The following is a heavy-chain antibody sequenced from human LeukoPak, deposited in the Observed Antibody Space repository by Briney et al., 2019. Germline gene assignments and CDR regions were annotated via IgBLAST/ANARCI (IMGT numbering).Heavy chain of an antibody. J-gene: IGHJ4*02. CDR2: INHSGST. CDR1: GGSFSGYY. Sequence: PSETLSLTCAVYGGSFSGYYWSWIRQPPGKGLEWIGEINHSGSTNYNPSLKSRVTISVDTSKNQFSLKLSSVTAADTAVYYCARARVVGGPDYWGQGTLVTVSS. CDR3: ARARVVGGPDY. V-gene: IGHV4-34*01. D-gene: IGHD1-26*01.